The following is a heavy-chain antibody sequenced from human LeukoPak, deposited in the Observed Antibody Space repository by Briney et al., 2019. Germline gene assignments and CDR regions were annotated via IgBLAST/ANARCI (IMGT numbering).Heavy chain of an antibody. CDR3: AKDLSDPGQFDY. J-gene: IGHJ4*02. CDR1: GFTFSSYG. V-gene: IGHV3-30*18. Sequence: GGSLRLSCAASGFTFSSYGMPWVRQSPGKGLEWVAVISYDGSNKYYADSVKGRFTISRDNSKNTLYLQMNSLRAEDTAVYYCAKDLSDPGQFDYWGQGTLVTVSS. D-gene: IGHD1-26*01. CDR2: ISYDGSNK.